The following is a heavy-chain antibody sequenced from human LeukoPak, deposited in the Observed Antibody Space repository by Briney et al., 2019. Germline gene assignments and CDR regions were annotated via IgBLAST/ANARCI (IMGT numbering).Heavy chain of an antibody. V-gene: IGHV3-53*01. CDR1: GFTVSDNY. CDR2: IYSGGTT. J-gene: IGHJ4*02. CDR3: ARHDSGYGPFDY. D-gene: IGHD3-22*01. Sequence: GGSLRLSCAVSGFTVSDNYMSWVRQAPGKGLGWVSVIYSGGTTYYADSVKGRFTISRDNSKNTLYLQMTSLRVDDTAVYYCARHDSGYGPFDYWGRGTLVTVSS.